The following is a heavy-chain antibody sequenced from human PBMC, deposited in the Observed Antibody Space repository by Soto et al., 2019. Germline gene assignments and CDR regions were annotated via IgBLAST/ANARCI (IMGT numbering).Heavy chain of an antibody. Sequence: ASVKVSCKASGYTFTSYGISWVRQAPGQGLEWVGWISAYNGNTNYAQKLQGRVTMTTDTSTSTAYMELRSLRSDDTAVYYCARILGYCSSTSCRPSAFDIWGQGTMVTVSS. V-gene: IGHV1-18*01. CDR1: GYTFTSYG. J-gene: IGHJ3*02. CDR2: ISAYNGNT. D-gene: IGHD2-2*01. CDR3: ARILGYCSSTSCRPSAFDI.